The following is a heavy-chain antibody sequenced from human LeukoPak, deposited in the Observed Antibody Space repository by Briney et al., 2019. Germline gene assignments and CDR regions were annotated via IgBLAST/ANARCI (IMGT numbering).Heavy chain of an antibody. J-gene: IGHJ4*02. D-gene: IGHD3-22*01. Sequence: ASVKVSCKASGYTFNSYGISWARQAPGQGLEWMGWISGYNGNTNHAQKLQGRVTMTTDTSTSTAHMELRSLRSDDTAVYYCARAGGYYDSSGYYLDYWGQGTLVTVSS. CDR2: ISGYNGNT. V-gene: IGHV1-18*01. CDR1: GYTFNSYG. CDR3: ARAGGYYDSSGYYLDY.